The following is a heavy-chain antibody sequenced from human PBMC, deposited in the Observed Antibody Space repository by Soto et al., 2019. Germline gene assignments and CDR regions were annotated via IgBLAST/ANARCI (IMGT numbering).Heavy chain of an antibody. J-gene: IGHJ4*02. CDR1: GASINNVF. CDR3: ARPDYGDKFFDS. Sequence: QVQLQESGPGLVKPSETLSLTCNVSGASINNVFWTWIRQPPGKGLEWIGYMDSTGTTFNNPFLKSRVTISIDKSKKQFSLNLRSVIAADTALYYCARPDYGDKFFDSWGQGTLVTVSS. D-gene: IGHD4-17*01. V-gene: IGHV4-59*01. CDR2: MDSTGTT.